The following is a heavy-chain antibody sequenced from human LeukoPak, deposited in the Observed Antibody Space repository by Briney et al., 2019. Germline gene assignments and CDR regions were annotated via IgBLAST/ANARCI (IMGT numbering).Heavy chain of an antibody. J-gene: IGHJ5*02. CDR2: IIPILGIA. D-gene: IGHD6-13*01. V-gene: IGHV1-69*04. Sequence: ASVKVSCKASGGTFSSYAISWVRQAPGQGLEWMGRIIPILGIANYAQKFQGRGTITADKSTSAAYMELTSLRSEDTAVYYCASLKGSSWYSVNWFDPWGKGTLVTVSS. CDR3: ASLKGSSWYSVNWFDP. CDR1: GGTFSSYA.